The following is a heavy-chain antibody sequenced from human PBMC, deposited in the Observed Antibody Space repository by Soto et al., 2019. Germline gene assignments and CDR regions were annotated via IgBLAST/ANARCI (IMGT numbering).Heavy chain of an antibody. CDR1: RGTFSSDV. V-gene: IGHV1-69*13. CDR3: ARDGFSGSYYGY. CDR2: IVSIFGTV. Sequence: GASVKVSCKASRGTFSSDVFSWVRQAPGQGLEWMGGIVSIFGTVNSAQKFQGRLTLTADQSTSTAYMELTSLRSEDTAVYYCARDGFSGSYYGYWGQGTQVTVSS. D-gene: IGHD1-26*01. J-gene: IGHJ4*02.